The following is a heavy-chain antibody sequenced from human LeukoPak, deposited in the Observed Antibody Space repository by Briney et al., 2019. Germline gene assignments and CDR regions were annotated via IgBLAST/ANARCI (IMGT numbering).Heavy chain of an antibody. D-gene: IGHD3-3*01. CDR2: ITYDGSNK. Sequence: GGSLRLSCAAYGFTFSSYGMHWVRQAPGKGLEWVAVITYDGSNKYYADSVKGRFTISRDNSKNTLYLQMNSLRAEDTAVYYCAKDGTIFGVVPYYYYGMDVWGQGTTVTVSS. J-gene: IGHJ6*02. V-gene: IGHV3-30*18. CDR3: AKDGTIFGVVPYYYYGMDV. CDR1: GFTFSSYG.